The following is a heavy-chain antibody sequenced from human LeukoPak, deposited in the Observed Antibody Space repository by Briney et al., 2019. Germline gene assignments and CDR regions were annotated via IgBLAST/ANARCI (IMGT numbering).Heavy chain of an antibody. CDR3: ARGPITEDGTFHSPNA. CDR1: GGSLSSFY. D-gene: IGHD1-1*01. Sequence: SETLSLTCTVSGGSLSSFYWSWIRQSPGKGLEWIGEITERGSTNYNPSLKSRVTISRDTSKNHFSLKVSSVTAADTAVYYCARGPITEDGTFHSPNAWGQGTLVTVSS. CDR2: ITERGST. V-gene: IGHV4-34*01. J-gene: IGHJ5*02.